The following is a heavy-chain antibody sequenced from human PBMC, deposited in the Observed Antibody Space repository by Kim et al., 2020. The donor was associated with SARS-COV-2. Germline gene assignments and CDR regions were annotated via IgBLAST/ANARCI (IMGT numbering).Heavy chain of an antibody. CDR1: GGSISSSSYY. V-gene: IGHV4-39*01. D-gene: IGHD3-10*01. J-gene: IGHJ5*02. CDR2: IYYSGST. Sequence: SETLSLTCTVSGGSISSSSYYWGWIRQPPGKGLEWIGSIYYSGSTYYNPSLKSRVTISVDTSKNQFSLKLSSVTAADTAVYDCARLPLGSRASESWGQGTLVTVSS. CDR3: ARLPLGSRASES.